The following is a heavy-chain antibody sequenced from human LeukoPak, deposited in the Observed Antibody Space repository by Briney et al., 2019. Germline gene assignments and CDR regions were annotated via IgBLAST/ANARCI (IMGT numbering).Heavy chain of an antibody. CDR1: GGPISSYY. CDR3: ARHRYSSGWYDY. J-gene: IGHJ4*02. V-gene: IGHV4-59*08. Sequence: SETLSLTCTVSGGPISSYYWSWIRQPPGKGLEWIGYIYYSGSTNYNPSLKSRVTISVDTSKNQFSLKLSSVTAADTAVYYCARHRYSSGWYDYWGQGTLVTVSS. CDR2: IYYSGST. D-gene: IGHD6-19*01.